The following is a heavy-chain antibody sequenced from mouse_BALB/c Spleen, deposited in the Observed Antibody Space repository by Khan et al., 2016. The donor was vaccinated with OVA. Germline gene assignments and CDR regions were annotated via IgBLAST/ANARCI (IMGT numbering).Heavy chain of an antibody. J-gene: IGHJ4*01. CDR1: GYSITSDYA. V-gene: IGHV3-2*02. CDR2: ISYSGSS. CDR3: ARGRTY. Sequence: EVQLQESGPGLVKPSQSLSLTCTVTGYSITSDYAWNWIRQFPGNKLEWMGYISYSGSSSYHPSLKSRTSITRDTSTNQFFLQLNSMTTEDTATYYCARGRTYWGQGTSVTVSS.